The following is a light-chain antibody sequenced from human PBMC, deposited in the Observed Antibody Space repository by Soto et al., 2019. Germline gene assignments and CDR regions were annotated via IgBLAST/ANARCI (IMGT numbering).Light chain of an antibody. CDR2: GAS. V-gene: IGKV1-5*03. Sequence: DIQMTQSPSTLSASVGDRVTITCRASQSISSWLAWYQQKPGKAPKLLIYGASSLDSGVPSRFSGSGSGTEFTLTISSLQPDDFAAYYCRQYNSYSGLTFGGGTKVEIK. CDR3: RQYNSYSGLT. CDR1: QSISSW. J-gene: IGKJ4*01.